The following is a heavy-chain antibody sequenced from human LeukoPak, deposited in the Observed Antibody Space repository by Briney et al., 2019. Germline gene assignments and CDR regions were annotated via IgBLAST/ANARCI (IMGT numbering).Heavy chain of an antibody. CDR2: ISGSGGST. J-gene: IGHJ4*02. V-gene: IGHV3-23*01. CDR3: AKALDYDILTGYGSDY. CDR1: GFTFSSYA. D-gene: IGHD3-9*01. Sequence: GGSLRLSCAASGFTFSSYAMSWVRQAPGKGLERVSAISGSGGSTYYADSVKGRFTISRDNSKNTLYLQMNSLRAEDTAVYYCAKALDYDILTGYGSDYWGQGTLVTVSS.